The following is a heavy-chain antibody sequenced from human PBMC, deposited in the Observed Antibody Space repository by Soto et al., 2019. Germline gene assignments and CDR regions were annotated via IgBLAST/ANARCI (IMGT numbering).Heavy chain of an antibody. CDR1: VCTFSSYT. Sequence: QVQLVQSGAEVKKPGSSVKVSCKASVCTFSSYTISWVRQAPGQGLEWMGRIITIIGIANCAQKFQGRVTITTDKSTSTAYMDLSSLRSEDTALYYCGRAPNIVATIRALHFLGQGTLVTVSA. CDR3: GRAPNIVATIRALHF. V-gene: IGHV1-69*02. CDR2: IITIIGIA. J-gene: IGHJ4*02. D-gene: IGHD5-12*01.